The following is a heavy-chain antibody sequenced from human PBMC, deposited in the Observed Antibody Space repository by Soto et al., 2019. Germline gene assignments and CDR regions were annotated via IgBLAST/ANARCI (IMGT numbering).Heavy chain of an antibody. CDR3: ELWFGELPNSDKPFLVGYFDY. CDR2: IYYSGST. D-gene: IGHD3-10*01. Sequence: SETLSLTCTVSGGSISSSSYYWGWIRQPPGKGLEWIGSIYYSGSTYYNPSLKSRVTISVDTSKNQFSLKLSSVTAADTAVYYCELWFGELPNSDKPFLVGYFDYWGQGTLVTVSS. CDR1: GGSISSSSYY. J-gene: IGHJ4*02. V-gene: IGHV4-39*01.